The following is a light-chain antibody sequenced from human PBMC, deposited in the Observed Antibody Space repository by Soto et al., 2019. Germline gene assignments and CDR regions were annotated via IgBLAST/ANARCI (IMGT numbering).Light chain of an antibody. Sequence: QSVLTQPASVSGSPGQSITISCTGTSSDVGGYNYVSWYQQHPGKAPKLMLYDVSNRPSGVSDRFSGSKSGNTASLTISGLQAEDEGEYYCCSYTSSSTYIFGTGTKVTVL. V-gene: IGLV2-14*03. CDR2: DVS. CDR3: CSYTSSSTYI. J-gene: IGLJ1*01. CDR1: SSDVGGYNY.